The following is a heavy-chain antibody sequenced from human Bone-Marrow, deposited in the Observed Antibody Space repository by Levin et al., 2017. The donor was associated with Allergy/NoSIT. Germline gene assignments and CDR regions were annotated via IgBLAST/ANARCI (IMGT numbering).Heavy chain of an antibody. CDR1: GLTVSSNY. J-gene: IGHJ3*02. CDR2: VYTDGTT. CDR3: ARDPVRGDARVGAFDI. Sequence: HSGGSLRLSCAASGLTVSSNYMSWVRQAPGKGLQWVSVVYTDGTTYYADPVKGRFTISRDNSKNTVYLQMNSLRAEDTAVYYCARDPVRGDARVGAFDIWGQGTMVTVSS. D-gene: IGHD2-21*01. V-gene: IGHV3-66*01.